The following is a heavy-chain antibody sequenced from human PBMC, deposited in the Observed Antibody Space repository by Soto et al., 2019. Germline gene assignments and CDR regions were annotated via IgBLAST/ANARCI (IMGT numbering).Heavy chain of an antibody. CDR3: AGSPRREFATGLITIFGVVPPYYYYGMDV. CDR2: IIPIFGTA. V-gene: IGHV1-69*13. CDR1: GGTFSSYA. J-gene: IGHJ6*02. Sequence: SVKVSWKASGGTFSSYAISWVRQAPGQGLEWMGGIIPIFGTANYAQKFQGRVTITADESTSTAYMELSSLRSEDTAVYYCAGSPRREFATGLITIFGVVPPYYYYGMDVWGQGTTVTVSS. D-gene: IGHD3-3*01.